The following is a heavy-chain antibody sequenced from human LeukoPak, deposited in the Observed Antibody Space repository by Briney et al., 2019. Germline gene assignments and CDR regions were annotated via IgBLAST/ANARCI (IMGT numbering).Heavy chain of an antibody. V-gene: IGHV3-23*01. CDR1: GFTFYMYA. J-gene: IGHJ5*01. CDR3: AKDRPNFHENSGHYYRRDGDS. D-gene: IGHD3-22*01. CDR2: MCGTAGCT. Sequence: GGSLTLSCQASGFTFYMYAMSWVRQAPGQGLEWVASMCGTAGCTFYPDSVKGRVTISRDNSKNILYLRMNSLTAEDTAIYYCAKDRPNFHENSGHYYRRDGDSWGEGTLVTVSS.